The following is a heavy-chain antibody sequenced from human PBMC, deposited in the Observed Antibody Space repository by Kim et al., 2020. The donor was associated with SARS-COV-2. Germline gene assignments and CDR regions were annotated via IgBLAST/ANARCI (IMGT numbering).Heavy chain of an antibody. CDR1: GYTFTGYY. CDR2: INPNSGGT. Sequence: ASVKVSCKASGYTFTGYYMHWVRQAPGQGLEWMGRINPNSGGTNYAQKFQGRVTMTRDTSISTAYMELSRLRSDDTAVYYCARGGSGWSGAYGFGPNWFDPWGQGTLVTVSS. CDR3: ARGGSGWSGAYGFGPNWFDP. J-gene: IGHJ5*02. V-gene: IGHV1-2*06. D-gene: IGHD3-3*01.